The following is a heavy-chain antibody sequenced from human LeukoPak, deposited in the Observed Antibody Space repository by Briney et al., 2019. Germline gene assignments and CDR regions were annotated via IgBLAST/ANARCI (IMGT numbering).Heavy chain of an antibody. D-gene: IGHD5-18*01. J-gene: IGHJ4*02. CDR2: ISTYNGDT. CDR3: ARRGSVDTPMSNWEWWY. Sequence: GASVNVSCKASVYTFTTYGISWLRHAPGQGLEWMAWISTYNGDTNYAQKLQGRVTLTKDTSTSTVYMEFRSLRSDDTAVYYCARRGSVDTPMSNWEWWYWGQGSLVTVSS. CDR1: VYTFTTYG. V-gene: IGHV1-18*01.